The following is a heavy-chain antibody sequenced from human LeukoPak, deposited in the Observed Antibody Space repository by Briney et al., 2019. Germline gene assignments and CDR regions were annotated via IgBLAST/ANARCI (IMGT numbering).Heavy chain of an antibody. CDR3: AKGSGWLPD. CDR2: MYNNGIT. D-gene: IGHD5-24*01. Sequence: SETLSLTCIVSGGSISSSSYYWTWIRQPPGKGLEWIGRMYNNGITNYNPSLQSRVTMSVDTSNNQFSLRLNSMTAADTAVYYCAKGSGWLPDWGQGTLVTVSS. CDR1: GGSISSSSYY. J-gene: IGHJ4*02. V-gene: IGHV4-61*01.